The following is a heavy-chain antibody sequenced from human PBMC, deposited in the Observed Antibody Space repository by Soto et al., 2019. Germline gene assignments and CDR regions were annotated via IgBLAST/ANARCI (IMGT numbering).Heavy chain of an antibody. CDR3: ARDDDFLTGYIDY. CDR1: GGSISSYD. Sequence: PSETLSLTCTVSGGSISSYDWSWIRQPPGKGLEWIGYIYYSGSTNYNPSLKSRVTISIDTSRNQFSLKLSSVTAADTAVYYCARDDDFLTGYIDYWGQGTLVT. J-gene: IGHJ4*02. D-gene: IGHD3-9*01. V-gene: IGHV4-59*01. CDR2: IYYSGST.